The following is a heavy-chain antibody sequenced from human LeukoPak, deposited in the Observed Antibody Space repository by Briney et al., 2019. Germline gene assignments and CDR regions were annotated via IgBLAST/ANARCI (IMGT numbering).Heavy chain of an antibody. CDR2: ISTYNGNT. D-gene: IGHD5-12*01. Sequence: ASVKVSCKASGYTFTNFGISWVRQAPGQRPEWMGWISTYNGNTNYAQNLQDRVTLTTDTSTTTAYMELRSLRSDDTAVYYCAREGARDSGTNIDYWGQGTLVTVSS. CDR1: GYTFTNFG. J-gene: IGHJ4*02. V-gene: IGHV1-18*04. CDR3: AREGARDSGTNIDY.